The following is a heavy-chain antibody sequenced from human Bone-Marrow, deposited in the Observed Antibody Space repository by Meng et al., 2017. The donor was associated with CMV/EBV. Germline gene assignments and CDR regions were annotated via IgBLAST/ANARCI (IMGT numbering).Heavy chain of an antibody. CDR1: GFTFSSYW. CDR2: IWYDGSNK. Sequence: GESLKISCAASGFTFSSYWMHWVRQAPGKGLEWVAVIWYDGSNKYYADSVKGRFTISRDNSKNTLYLQMNSLRAEDTAVYYCAKDRRMRGVIIGGNYFDYWGQGTLVTASS. CDR3: AKDRRMRGVIIGGNYFDY. D-gene: IGHD3-10*01. J-gene: IGHJ4*02. V-gene: IGHV3-33*06.